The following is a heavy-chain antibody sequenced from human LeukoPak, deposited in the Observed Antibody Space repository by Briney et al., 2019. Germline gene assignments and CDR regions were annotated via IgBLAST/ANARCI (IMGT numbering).Heavy chain of an antibody. CDR2: IRYNGRTT. V-gene: IGHV3-30*02. CDR3: AKEASRGSSFAYTPIEKPYYLDY. CDR1: GFTFSSSG. J-gene: IGHJ4*02. D-gene: IGHD5-18*01. Sequence: GGSLRLSCVASGFTFSSSGMHWVRQAPGKGLEWVAFIRYNGRTTYYADSVKGRFTISRDNSKNTVSLQMYSLRAEDTTAYYCAKEASRGSSFAYTPIEKPYYLDYWGQGTLVTVSS.